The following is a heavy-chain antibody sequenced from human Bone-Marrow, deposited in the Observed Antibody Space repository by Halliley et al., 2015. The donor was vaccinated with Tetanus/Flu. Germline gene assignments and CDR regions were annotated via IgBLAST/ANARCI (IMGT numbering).Heavy chain of an antibody. J-gene: IGHJ5*01. V-gene: IGHV3-30*04. CDR2: ISYDGSIK. Sequence: SLRLSCTASGFTFGSYAVYWVRQAPGKGLEWVAVISYDGSIKYYADSVKGRFTISRGNSNNTLSLQMNNLRADDTAVYYCARNMFDYDFWSGFDSWGQGTLVTVSP. CDR3: ARNMFDYDFWSGFDS. D-gene: IGHD3-3*01. CDR1: GFTFGSYA.